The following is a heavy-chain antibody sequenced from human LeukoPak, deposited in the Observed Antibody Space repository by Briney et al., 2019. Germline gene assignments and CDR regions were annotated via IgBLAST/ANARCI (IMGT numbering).Heavy chain of an antibody. V-gene: IGHV1-69*06. Sequence: ASVKVSCKASGGTFSSYAISWVRQAPGQGLEWMGGIIPIFGTANYAQKFQGRVTMTEDTSTDTAYMELSSLRSEDTAVYYCATVPRIWSGYYTSEYFQHWGQGTLVTVSS. CDR3: ATVPRIWSGYYTSEYFQH. CDR2: IIPIFGTA. J-gene: IGHJ1*01. CDR1: GGTFSSYA. D-gene: IGHD3-3*01.